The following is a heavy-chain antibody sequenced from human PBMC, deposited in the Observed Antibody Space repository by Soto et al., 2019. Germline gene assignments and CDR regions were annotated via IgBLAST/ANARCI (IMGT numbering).Heavy chain of an antibody. V-gene: IGHV4-59*01. Sequence: SETLSLTCTVSGGSISSYYWSWVRQPPGKGLEWIGYIYYSGTHNYNPSPKSRLTISVDTSKNQFSLKLNSVTAADTAVDYCARVQRATLYFDYWGQGTLVTVST. CDR1: GGSISSYY. D-gene: IGHD5-12*01. CDR2: IYYSGTH. J-gene: IGHJ4*02. CDR3: ARVQRATLYFDY.